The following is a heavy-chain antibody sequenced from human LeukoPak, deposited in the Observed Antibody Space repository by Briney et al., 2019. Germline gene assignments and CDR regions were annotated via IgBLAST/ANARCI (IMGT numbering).Heavy chain of an antibody. V-gene: IGHV4-38-2*02. Sequence: SETLSLTCTVSGYSISSGYYWGWIRQPPGKGLEWIGSIYHSGSTYYNPSLKSRVTISVDTSKNQFSLKLSSVTAADTAVYYCARATIYDSSGYYPYPYYFDYWGQGTLVTVSS. CDR2: IYHSGST. J-gene: IGHJ4*02. D-gene: IGHD3-22*01. CDR1: GYSISSGYY. CDR3: ARATIYDSSGYYPYPYYFDY.